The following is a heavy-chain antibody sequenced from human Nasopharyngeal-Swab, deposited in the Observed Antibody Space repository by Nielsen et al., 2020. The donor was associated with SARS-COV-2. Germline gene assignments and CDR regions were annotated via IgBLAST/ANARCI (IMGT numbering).Heavy chain of an antibody. CDR3: TTVEYCSSTSCLFDP. D-gene: IGHD2-2*01. J-gene: IGHJ5*02. CDR2: IKSKTDGGTT. V-gene: IGHV3-15*01. CDR1: GFTFSNAW. Sequence: GESLKISCAASGFTFSNAWMSWVRQAPGKGLEWVGRIKSKTDGGTTDYAAHVKGRFTISRDDSKNTLYLQMNSLKTEDTAVYYCTTVEYCSSTSCLFDPWGQGTLVTVSS.